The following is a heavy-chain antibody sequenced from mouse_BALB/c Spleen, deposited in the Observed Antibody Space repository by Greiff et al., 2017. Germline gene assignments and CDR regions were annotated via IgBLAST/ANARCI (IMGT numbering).Heavy chain of an antibody. D-gene: IGHD1-1*01. J-gene: IGHJ2*01. Sequence: VQLQQSGAELVRSGASVKLSCTASGFNIKDYYMHWVKQRPEQGLEWIGWIDPENGDTEYAPKFQGKATMTADTSSNTAYLQLSSLTSEDTAVYYCARDYYGSRDWGQGTTLTVSS. CDR1: GFNIKDYY. V-gene: IGHV14-4*02. CDR2: IDPENGDT. CDR3: ARDYYGSRD.